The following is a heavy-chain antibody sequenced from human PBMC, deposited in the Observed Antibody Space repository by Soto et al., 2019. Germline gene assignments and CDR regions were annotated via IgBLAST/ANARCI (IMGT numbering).Heavy chain of an antibody. Sequence: GGSLRLSCAAAGFTCSSYAVHCVRQAPGKGLEWVAVISYDGSNKYYADSVKGRFTISRDNSKNTLYLQMNSLRAEDTAVYYCARTIFGGANYYYYYGMDVWGQGTTVTVSS. CDR2: ISYDGSNK. J-gene: IGHJ6*02. V-gene: IGHV3-30-3*01. CDR1: GFTCSSYA. D-gene: IGHD3-3*01. CDR3: ARTIFGGANYYYYYGMDV.